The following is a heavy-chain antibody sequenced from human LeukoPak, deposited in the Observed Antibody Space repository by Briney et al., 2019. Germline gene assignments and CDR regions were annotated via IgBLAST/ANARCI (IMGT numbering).Heavy chain of an antibody. CDR3: ARACYGSSGYHLDY. CDR1: GGSFSGYY. V-gene: IGHV4-34*01. D-gene: IGHD3-22*01. J-gene: IGHJ4*02. Sequence: SETLSLTCAAYGGSFSGYYWSWIRQPPGKGLEWIGEINHSGSTNYNPSLKSRVTISVDTSKNQFSLKLSSVTAADTAVYYCARACYGSSGYHLDYWGQGTLVTVSS. CDR2: INHSGST.